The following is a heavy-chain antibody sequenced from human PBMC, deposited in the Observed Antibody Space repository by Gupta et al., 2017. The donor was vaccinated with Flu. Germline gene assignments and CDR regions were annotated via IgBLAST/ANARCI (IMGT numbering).Heavy chain of an antibody. D-gene: IGHD2-2*01. V-gene: IGHV4-39*01. CDR3: ARFYCRHTSCYDYYYYDMDV. CDR2: IRHTGST. Sequence: SSYYWGWIRQPPGKGLEWIGSIRHTGSTYYSPSLRSRVTISVDTSMNQFSLRLSSVTAADTAVYYCARFYCRHTSCYDYYYYDMDVWGRGTTVTVSS. J-gene: IGHJ6*03. CDR1: SSYY.